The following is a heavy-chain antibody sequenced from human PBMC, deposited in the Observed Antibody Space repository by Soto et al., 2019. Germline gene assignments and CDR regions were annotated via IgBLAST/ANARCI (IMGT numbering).Heavy chain of an antibody. Sequence: VGSLRLSCAASGFTFSSYAMHWVRQAPGKGLEWVAVISYDGSNKYYADSVKGRFTISRDNSKNPLYLQMNSLRAEDTAVYYCARSYAIQDWFDPWGQGTLVTVSS. D-gene: IGHD2-2*02. CDR1: GFTFSSYA. CDR2: ISYDGSNK. J-gene: IGHJ5*02. CDR3: ARSYAIQDWFDP. V-gene: IGHV3-30-3*01.